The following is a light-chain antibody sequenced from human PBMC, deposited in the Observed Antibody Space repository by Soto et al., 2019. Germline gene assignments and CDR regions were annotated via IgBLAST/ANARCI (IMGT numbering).Light chain of an antibody. CDR3: QQCAHAPLT. J-gene: IGKJ4*01. V-gene: IGKV3-20*01. Sequence: EIVLTQSPGTLSLSPGERATLSCRASQSVTKNYLAWYQQKPGQAPRLLIYDASTRATGIPDRFSGSGSGTDFTLTISRLEPEDFAVYYCQQCAHAPLTFGGGTKVDIK. CDR2: DAS. CDR1: QSVTKNY.